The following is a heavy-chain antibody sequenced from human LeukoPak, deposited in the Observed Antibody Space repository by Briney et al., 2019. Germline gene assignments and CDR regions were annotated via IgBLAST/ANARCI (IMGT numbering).Heavy chain of an antibody. Sequence: SVKVSCKTSRGTFSSYGIVWVRQAPGQGLEWLGRIIPVFNIANYARKFQGRVSITADKSTTTAYMELTSLTSEDTAVYFCARDEGILGSHFWGQGTLVTVSS. D-gene: IGHD3-16*01. V-gene: IGHV1-69*04. CDR1: RGTFSSYG. J-gene: IGHJ4*02. CDR2: IIPVFNIA. CDR3: ARDEGILGSHF.